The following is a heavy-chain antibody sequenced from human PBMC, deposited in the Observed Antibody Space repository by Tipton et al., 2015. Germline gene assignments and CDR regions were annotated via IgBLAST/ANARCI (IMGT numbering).Heavy chain of an antibody. V-gene: IGHV3-21*01. CDR1: GFTFSSYS. J-gene: IGHJ6*02. CDR3: ARDYYDSSGYYYYYYYYGMDV. D-gene: IGHD3-22*01. Sequence: SLRLSCAASGFTFSSYSMNWVRQAPGKVLEWVSSISSSSSYIYYADSVKGRFTISRDNAKNSLYLQMNSLRAEDTAVYYCARDYYDSSGYYYYYYYYGMDVWGQGTTVTVSS. CDR2: ISSSSSYI.